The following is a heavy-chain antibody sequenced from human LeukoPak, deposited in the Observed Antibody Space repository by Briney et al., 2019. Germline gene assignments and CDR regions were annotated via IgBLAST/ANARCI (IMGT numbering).Heavy chain of an antibody. J-gene: IGHJ4*02. CDR3: ARASGSYMKFDC. Sequence: SETLSLTCTVSGGSISSYYWSWIRQPPGKGLEWIGYIYYSGSTNYNPSLKSRVTISVDTSKNQFSLKLISVTAADTAVYYCARASGSYMKFDCWGPGTLVTVSS. D-gene: IGHD1-26*01. CDR1: GGSISSYY. CDR2: IYYSGST. V-gene: IGHV4-59*13.